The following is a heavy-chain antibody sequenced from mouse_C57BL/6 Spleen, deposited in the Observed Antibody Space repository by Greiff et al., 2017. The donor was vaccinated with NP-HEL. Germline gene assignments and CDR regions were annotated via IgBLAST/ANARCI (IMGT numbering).Heavy chain of an antibody. J-gene: IGHJ1*03. CDR3: ARVPYYGSSRYFDV. CDR1: GYAFSSSW. V-gene: IGHV1-82*01. Sequence: QVQLQQSGPELVKPGASVKISCKASGYAFSSSWMNWVKQRPGKGLEWIGRIYPGDGDTNYNGKFNGKATLTADKSSSTAYMQLSSLTSEDSAVYFCARVPYYGSSRYFDVWGTGTTVTVSS. CDR2: IYPGDGDT. D-gene: IGHD1-1*01.